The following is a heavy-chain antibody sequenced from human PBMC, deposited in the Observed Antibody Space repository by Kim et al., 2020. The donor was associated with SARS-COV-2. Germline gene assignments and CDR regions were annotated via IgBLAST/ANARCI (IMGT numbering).Heavy chain of an antibody. D-gene: IGHD3-22*01. CDR2: VTHVGST. CDR1: GGPLIGYY. J-gene: IGHJ4*02. CDR3: ARAIGTSGYYY. Sequence: SETLSLTCGVSGGPLIGYYWTWIRQPPGKGLEWIGEVTHVGSTNYSPSLQDRLTISVDMSKNQFSLKLASVTAADTAAYFCARAIGTSGYYYWGQGTLVT. V-gene: IGHV4-34*01.